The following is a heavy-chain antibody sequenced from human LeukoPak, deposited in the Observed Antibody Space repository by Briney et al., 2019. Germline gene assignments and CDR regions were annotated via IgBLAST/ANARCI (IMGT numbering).Heavy chain of an antibody. CDR1: GFTFSTYG. CDR2: IRYDGGNE. J-gene: IGHJ3*01. V-gene: IGHV3-30*02. Sequence: PGGSLRLSCAASGFTFSTYGMHWVRQAPGKGLEWVAFIRYDGGNEYYADSVKGRFTSSRDNSKNTLYLQMNSLRAEDTAVYHCAKDRXMVYYYDSSGYXNXAFDXWGQGXMVT. D-gene: IGHD3-22*01. CDR3: AKDRXMVYYYDSSGYXNXAFDX.